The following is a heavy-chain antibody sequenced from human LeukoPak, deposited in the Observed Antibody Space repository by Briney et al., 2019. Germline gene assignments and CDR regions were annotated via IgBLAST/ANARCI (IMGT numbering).Heavy chain of an antibody. Sequence: GGSLRLSCAASGFTVSSNYMSWFGRAPGKGLDWSSVIYSGGSTYYADSVKGRFTISRDNSKNTLYLQMNSLRAEDTAVYYCARRFSGSYYSNWFDPWGQGTLVTVSS. J-gene: IGHJ5*02. CDR3: ARRFSGSYYSNWFDP. CDR2: IYSGGST. D-gene: IGHD1-26*01. V-gene: IGHV3-53*01. CDR1: GFTVSSNY.